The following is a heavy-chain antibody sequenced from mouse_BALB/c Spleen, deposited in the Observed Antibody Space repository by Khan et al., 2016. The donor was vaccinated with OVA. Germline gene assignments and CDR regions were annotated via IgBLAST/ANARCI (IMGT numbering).Heavy chain of an antibody. CDR3: ARAYYRYDGYYAMDY. Sequence: VELVESGPGLVAPSQSLSITCTVSGFSLSRYNIHWVRQPPGKGLNWLGMIWGGGGTDYNSTLKSRLSTSKDNSTSQVFLRMNSLQTDDTAMYYCARAYYRYDGYYAMDYWGQGTSVTVSS. J-gene: IGHJ4*01. CDR2: IWGGGGT. CDR1: GFSLSRYN. D-gene: IGHD2-14*01. V-gene: IGHV2-6-4*01.